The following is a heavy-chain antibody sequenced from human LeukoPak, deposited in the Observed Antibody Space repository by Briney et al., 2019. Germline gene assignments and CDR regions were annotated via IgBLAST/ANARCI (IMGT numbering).Heavy chain of an antibody. V-gene: IGHV3-23*01. CDR3: AKSLFTSATGTGRAFHI. Sequence: GGSLRLSCAASEFTFSKFPMGWVRQAPGRGLEWVSAISASGDVTFHADSVRGRFTTSRDNSKSTLFLQMNDLRVEDTAKFYCAKSLFTSATGTGRAFHIWGQGTMVSVSS. CDR1: EFTFSKFP. CDR2: ISASGDVT. D-gene: IGHD1-1*01. J-gene: IGHJ3*02.